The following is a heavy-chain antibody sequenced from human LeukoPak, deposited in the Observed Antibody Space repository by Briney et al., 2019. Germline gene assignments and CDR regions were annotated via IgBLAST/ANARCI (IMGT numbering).Heavy chain of an antibody. J-gene: IGHJ4*02. Sequence: PGGSLRLSCAASGFTFSSYAMSWVRQAPGKGLEWVSAISGSGGSTYYADSVKGRFTISRDNSKNTLYLQMNSLRAEDTAVYYCAKDRIGVVGSRWFKPDYWGQGTLVTVSS. V-gene: IGHV3-23*01. CDR2: ISGSGGST. CDR3: AKDRIGVVGSRWFKPDY. D-gene: IGHD4-23*01. CDR1: GFTFSSYA.